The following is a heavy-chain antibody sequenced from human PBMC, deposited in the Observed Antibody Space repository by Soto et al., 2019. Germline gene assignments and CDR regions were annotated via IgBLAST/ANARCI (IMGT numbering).Heavy chain of an antibody. CDR3: VRGRGYSSYDY. D-gene: IGHD5-18*01. J-gene: IGHJ4*02. CDR1: GFTFSSSW. Sequence: GGSLRLSCAASGFTFSSSWMNWVRQAPGKGLEWVAGIKEDGSEKYYVDIVKGRFTISRDNVENSLYLQMNSLRGEDSAVYFCVRGRGYSSYDYWGLGTLVTVSS. V-gene: IGHV3-7*01. CDR2: IKEDGSEK.